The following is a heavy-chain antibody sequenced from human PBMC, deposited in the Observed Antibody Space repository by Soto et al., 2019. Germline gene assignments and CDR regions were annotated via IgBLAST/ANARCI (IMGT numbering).Heavy chain of an antibody. CDR3: AGVDYGDLYFDY. D-gene: IGHD4-17*01. V-gene: IGHV4-59*08. J-gene: IGHJ4*02. CDR1: GGSISSYY. Sequence: PSETLSLTCTVSGGSISSYYWSWIRQPPGKGLEWIGYIYYSGSTNYNPSLKSRVTISVDTSKNQFSLKLSSVTAADTAVYYCAGVDYGDLYFDYWGQGTLVTVSS. CDR2: IYYSGST.